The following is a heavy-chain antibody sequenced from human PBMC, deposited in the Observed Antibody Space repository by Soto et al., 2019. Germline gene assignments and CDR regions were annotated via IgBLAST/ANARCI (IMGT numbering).Heavy chain of an antibody. CDR2: ISYDGSNK. CDR3: AKGIAAAGRGYNWFDP. D-gene: IGHD6-13*01. J-gene: IGHJ5*02. Sequence: GGSLRLSCAASGFTFSSYGMHWVRQAPGKGLEWVAVISYDGSNKYYADSVKGRFTISRDNSKNTLYLQMNSLRAEDTAVYYCAKGIAAAGRGYNWFDPWGQGTLVTVSS. V-gene: IGHV3-30*18. CDR1: GFTFSSYG.